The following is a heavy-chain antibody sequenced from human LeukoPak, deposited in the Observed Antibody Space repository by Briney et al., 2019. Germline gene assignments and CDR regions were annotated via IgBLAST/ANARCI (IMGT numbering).Heavy chain of an antibody. CDR2: IYTSGST. V-gene: IGHV4-4*07. CDR3: ARQQYYYGSGLIDY. Sequence: SETLSLTCTVSGGSISSYYWSWIRQPAGKGLEWIGRIYTSGSTYYNPSLKSRVTISVDTSKNQFSLKLSSVTAADTAVYYCARQQYYYGSGLIDYWGQGTLVTVSS. CDR1: GGSISSYY. J-gene: IGHJ4*02. D-gene: IGHD3-10*01.